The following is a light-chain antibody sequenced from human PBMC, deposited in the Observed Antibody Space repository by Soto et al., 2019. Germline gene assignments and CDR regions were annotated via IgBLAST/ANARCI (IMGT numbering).Light chain of an antibody. CDR2: DVS. CDR1: SSDVGTHNY. V-gene: IGLV2-11*01. J-gene: IGLJ2*01. CDR3: CSYAGGYTHAV. Sequence: QSALTQPRSVSGPPGQSVSISCSGTSSDVGTHNYVSWYQQHPGKAPKLMIYDVSKRPSGVPDRFSGSKSGNTASLTISGLQAEDEADYYCCSYAGGYTHAVFGGGTKLTVL.